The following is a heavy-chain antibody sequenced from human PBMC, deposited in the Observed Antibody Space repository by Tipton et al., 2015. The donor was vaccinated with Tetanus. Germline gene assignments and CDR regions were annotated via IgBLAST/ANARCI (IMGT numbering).Heavy chain of an antibody. CDR3: ASGVTLDY. CDR1: GFIVSSHY. D-gene: IGHD3-10*01. CDR2: ISSTSSYI. V-gene: IGHV3-21*01. J-gene: IGHJ4*02. Sequence: QLVQSGGGLIQPGGSLRLSCVASGFIVSSHYMSWVRQAPGKGLEWVSSISSTSSYIDYADSLKGRFIVSRDNAKNSMYLQINNLRDDDTAVYYCASGVTLDYWGQGTVVSVSS.